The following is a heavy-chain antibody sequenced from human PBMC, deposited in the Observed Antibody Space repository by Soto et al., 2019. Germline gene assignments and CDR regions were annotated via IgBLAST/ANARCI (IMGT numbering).Heavy chain of an antibody. J-gene: IGHJ6*02. V-gene: IGHV4-31*03. CDR2: IYYSGST. Sequence: QVQLQESGPGLVKPSQTLSLTCTVSGGSISSGGYYWSWIRQHPGKGLEWIGYIYYSGSTYYNPSLDSRVTISVDTSKNQFSLKLSSVTAADTAVYYCARDRSLKGIAAAGTRYYYYGMDVWGQGTTVTVSS. CDR1: GGSISSGGYY. CDR3: ARDRSLKGIAAAGTRYYYYGMDV. D-gene: IGHD6-13*01.